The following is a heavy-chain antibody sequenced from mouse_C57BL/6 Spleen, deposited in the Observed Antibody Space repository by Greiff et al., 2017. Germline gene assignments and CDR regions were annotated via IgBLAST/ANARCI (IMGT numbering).Heavy chain of an antibody. D-gene: IGHD2-1*01. CDR1: GYAFTNYL. J-gene: IGHJ2*01. V-gene: IGHV1-54*01. CDR3: ARGGNYVGDFDY. Sequence: QVQLQQSGAELVRPGTSVKVSCKASGYAFTNYLIEWVKQRPGQGLEWIGVINPGSGGTNYNEKFKGKATLTADKSSSTAYMQLSSLTSEDSAVYFCARGGNYVGDFDYWGQGTTRTVSS. CDR2: INPGSGGT.